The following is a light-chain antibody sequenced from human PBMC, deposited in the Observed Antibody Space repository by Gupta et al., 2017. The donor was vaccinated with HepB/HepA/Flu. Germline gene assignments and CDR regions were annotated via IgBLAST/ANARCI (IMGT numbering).Light chain of an antibody. CDR1: QGISNY. CDR2: TAS. V-gene: IGKV1-9*01. J-gene: IGKJ5*01. Sequence: DIQLTQSPSFLSASAGDRVTITCRASQGISNYLAWYQQKPERAPKLLIHTASALYGGVPSRFSGSGSGTEFTLTISSLQPEDFATYYCQQRHSYPVTFGQGTRLEIK. CDR3: QQRHSYPVT.